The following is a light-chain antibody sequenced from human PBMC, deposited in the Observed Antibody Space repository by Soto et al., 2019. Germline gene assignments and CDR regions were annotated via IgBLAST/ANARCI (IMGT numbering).Light chain of an antibody. V-gene: IGLV2-14*01. J-gene: IGLJ1*01. CDR3: VSYTYTDALV. Sequence: QSALTQPASVSGSRGQSIIISCVGRDTDVGQDNSVSWYQQCPGQAPKLLIFEVTNRPSGVSKRFSGSRSGNTASLTISGLQSDDEGDYFCVSYTYTDALVFGTGTKVTVL. CDR1: DTDVGQDNS. CDR2: EVT.